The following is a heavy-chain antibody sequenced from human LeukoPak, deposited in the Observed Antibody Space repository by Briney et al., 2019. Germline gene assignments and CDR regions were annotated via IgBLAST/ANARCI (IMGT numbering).Heavy chain of an antibody. CDR3: ARVVDSSSRYYFDY. CDR1: VSPFTVYF. Sequence: GASVTVSFKPSVSPFTVYFIHWVRQAPGQGLVWRGWINPDSGGTAYAQKFQGRVTMTRDPSISTAYMELSRLRSDDTAVYYCARVVDSSSRYYFDYWGQGTLVTVSS. D-gene: IGHD6-13*01. J-gene: IGHJ4*02. CDR2: INPDSGGT. V-gene: IGHV1-2*02.